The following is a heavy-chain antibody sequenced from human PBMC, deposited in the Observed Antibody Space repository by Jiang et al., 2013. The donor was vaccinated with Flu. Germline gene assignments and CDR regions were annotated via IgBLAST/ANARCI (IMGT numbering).Heavy chain of an antibody. J-gene: IGHJ4*02. CDR1: GFTFSSYA. D-gene: IGHD1-1*01. CDR3: ARGDWNDEGYFDY. V-gene: IGHV3-64*01. CDR2: ISSNGGST. Sequence: QLLESGGGLVQPGGSLRLSCAASGFTFSSYAMHWVRQAPGKGLEYVSAISSNGGSTYYANSVKGRFTISRDNSKNTLYLQMGSLRAEDMAVYYCARGDWNDEGYFDYWGQGTLVTVSS.